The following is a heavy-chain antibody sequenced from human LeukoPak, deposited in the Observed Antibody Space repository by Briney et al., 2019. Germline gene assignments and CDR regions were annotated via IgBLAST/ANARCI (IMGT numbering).Heavy chain of an antibody. D-gene: IGHD3-16*01. CDR3: ARVGVYGTLDY. J-gene: IGHJ4*02. Sequence: SETMSLTCTVSGGSIRSYYWSWIRQPPGKGLEWIGYISYSGSTNYNPSLKSRVTMSVDTSKNQFSLKVSSVTAADTAVYYCARVGVYGTLDYWGQETLVTVSS. V-gene: IGHV4-59*12. CDR2: ISYSGST. CDR1: GGSIRSYY.